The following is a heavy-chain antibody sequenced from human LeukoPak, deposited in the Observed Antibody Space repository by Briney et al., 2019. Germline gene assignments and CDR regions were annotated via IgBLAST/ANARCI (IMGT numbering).Heavy chain of an antibody. D-gene: IGHD2-15*01. CDR2: ISWNSGSI. V-gene: IGHV3-9*01. CDR3: ALLAGYYDAFDI. J-gene: IGHJ3*02. CDR1: GFTFDDYA. Sequence: TGRSLRLSCAASGFTFDDYAMHWARQAPGKGLELVSGISWNSGSIGYADSVKGRFTISRDNAKNSLYLQMNSLRAEDTALYYCALLAGYYDAFDIWGQGTMVTVSS.